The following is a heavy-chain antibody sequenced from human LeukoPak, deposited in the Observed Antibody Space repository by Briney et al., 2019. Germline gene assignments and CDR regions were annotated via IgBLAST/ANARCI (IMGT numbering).Heavy chain of an antibody. D-gene: IGHD3-22*01. CDR1: GGSISSYY. CDR2: IYYSGST. CDR3: ASTSDYYYGKFDY. J-gene: IGHJ4*02. V-gene: IGHV4-59*08. Sequence: SESLSLTCTVSGGSISSYYWSWIRQPPGKGLEWIGYIYYSGSTNYNPSLKSRATISVDTSKNQFSLKLSSVTAADTPVYYCASTSDYYYGKFDYWGQGTLVTVSS.